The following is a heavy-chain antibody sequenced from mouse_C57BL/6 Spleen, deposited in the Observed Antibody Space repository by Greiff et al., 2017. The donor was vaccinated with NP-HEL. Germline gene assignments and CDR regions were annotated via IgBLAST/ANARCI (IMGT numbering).Heavy chain of an antibody. Sequence: QVQLQQSGAELVRPGASVTLSCKASGYTFTDYEMHWVKQTPVHGLEWIGAIDPETGGTAYNQKFKGKAILTADKSSSTAYMELRSLTSEDSAVYYCTIYYGGSPVYWGQGPLVTVSA. J-gene: IGHJ3*01. CDR2: IDPETGGT. D-gene: IGHD1-1*01. CDR3: TIYYGGSPVY. CDR1: GYTFTDYE. V-gene: IGHV1-15*01.